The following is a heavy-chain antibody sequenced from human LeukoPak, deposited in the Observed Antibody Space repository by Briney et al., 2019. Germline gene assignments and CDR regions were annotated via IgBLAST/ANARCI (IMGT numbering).Heavy chain of an antibody. CDR3: ARAIAAAGTRGAFDI. V-gene: IGHV4-59*01. CDR2: IYYSGST. D-gene: IGHD6-13*01. Sequence: SETLSLTCTVSGGSISSYYWTWIRQPPGKGLEWIGYIYYSGSTNYNPSLKSRVTISVDTSKNQFSLKLSSVTAADTAVYYCARAIAAAGTRGAFDIWGQGTMVTVSS. J-gene: IGHJ3*02. CDR1: GGSISSYY.